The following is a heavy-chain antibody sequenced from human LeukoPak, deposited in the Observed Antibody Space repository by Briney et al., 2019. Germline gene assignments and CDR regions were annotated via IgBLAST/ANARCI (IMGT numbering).Heavy chain of an antibody. Sequence: GGSLRLSCAASGFTFSSYGMHWVRQAPGKGLEWVAFIRYDGSNKYYADSVKGRFTISRDNSKNTLYLQMNSLRAEDTAVYYCAKGMYYYDSSGYPLMDYWGQGTLVTVSS. CDR2: IRYDGSNK. J-gene: IGHJ4*02. D-gene: IGHD3-22*01. CDR1: GFTFSSYG. CDR3: AKGMYYYDSSGYPLMDY. V-gene: IGHV3-30*02.